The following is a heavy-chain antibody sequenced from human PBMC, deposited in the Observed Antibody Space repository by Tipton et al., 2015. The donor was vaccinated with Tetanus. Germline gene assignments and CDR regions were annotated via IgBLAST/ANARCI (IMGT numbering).Heavy chain of an antibody. Sequence: SLRLSCIASGFTFSRYWMHWVRQPPGKGLVWVSHINADETTTNYVDSVKGRFSISRDNAKSTLYLQMNSLRVEDTAVYYCARGDLRGLSVWGQGTLVTVSS. CDR2: INADETTT. D-gene: IGHD3-16*01. CDR1: GFTFSRYW. CDR3: ARGDLRGLSV. V-gene: IGHV3-74*01. J-gene: IGHJ4*02.